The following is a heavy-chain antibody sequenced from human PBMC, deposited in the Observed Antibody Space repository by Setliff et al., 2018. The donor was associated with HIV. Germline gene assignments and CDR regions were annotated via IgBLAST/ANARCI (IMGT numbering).Heavy chain of an antibody. CDR2: INPNSGGT. Sequence: ASVKVSCKASGYTFIGDYMHWVRQAPGQGLEWMGWINPNSGGTNFAQKFQGRVTMTRDTSISTAYMELSRLRSDDTAVYYCARVKTGDPLYFDHWGQGTLVTSPQ. V-gene: IGHV1-2*02. CDR1: GYTFIGDY. J-gene: IGHJ4*02. CDR3: ARVKTGDPLYFDH. D-gene: IGHD7-27*01.